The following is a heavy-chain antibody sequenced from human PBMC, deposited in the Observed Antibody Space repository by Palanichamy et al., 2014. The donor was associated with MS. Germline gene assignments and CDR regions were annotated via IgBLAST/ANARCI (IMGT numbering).Heavy chain of an antibody. CDR1: GYSISSGYV. D-gene: IGHD5-18*01. J-gene: IGHJ3*02. CDR2: IYHSGST. Sequence: VQLQESGPGLVKPSETLSLTCAVSGYSISSGYVLGLDPAAPRKGLEWIGSIYHSGSTYYNPSLKSRVTISVDTSKNQFSLKLSSVTAADTAVYYCASHPYTAMEPDDAFDIWGQGTMVTVSS. V-gene: IGHV4-38-2*01. CDR3: ASHPYTAMEPDDAFDI.